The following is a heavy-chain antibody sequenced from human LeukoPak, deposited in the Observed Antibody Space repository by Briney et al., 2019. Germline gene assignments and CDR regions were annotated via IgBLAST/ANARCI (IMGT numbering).Heavy chain of an antibody. CDR2: ISTSGNVN. V-gene: IGHV3-11*01. J-gene: IGHJ4*02. D-gene: IGHD4-17*01. CDR3: ARRSDPYGGYFDY. Sequence: GGSLRLSCAASGFTFSDYYMSWIRQAPGKGLEWVSFISTSGNVNYYADSVKGRFTISRDNAKNSLYLQMTSLRAADTAVYYCARRSDPYGGYFDYWGQGTLVTVSS. CDR1: GFTFSDYY.